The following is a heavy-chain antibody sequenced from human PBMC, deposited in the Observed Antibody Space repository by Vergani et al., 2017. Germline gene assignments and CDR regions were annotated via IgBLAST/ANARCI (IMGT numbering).Heavy chain of an antibody. CDR2: IYPGDSDT. CDR1: GYSFTSYW. V-gene: IGHV5-51*01. Sequence: EVQLLESGGGLVQPGESLKISCKGSGYSFTSYWIGWVRQMPGTGLEWMGIIYPGDSDTRYSTSFQGQVTIAADKSISTAYLQWSSLKASDTAMYYCARLSYCGGDCYSSRQYFQHWGQGTLVTVSS. J-gene: IGHJ1*01. CDR3: ARLSYCGGDCYSSRQYFQH. D-gene: IGHD2-21*02.